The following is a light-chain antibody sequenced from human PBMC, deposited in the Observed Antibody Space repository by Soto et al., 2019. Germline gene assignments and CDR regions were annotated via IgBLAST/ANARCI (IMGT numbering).Light chain of an antibody. CDR2: RAS. J-gene: IGKJ1*01. CDR3: QQYNVYPWT. CDR1: QSIGSW. V-gene: IGKV1-5*03. Sequence: DIQMTQSPSTLSASVGDRVTITCRASQSIGSWLAWYQQKPGKAPKLLIYRASSLESEGPSRFSGSESGTDFTLIINSLQPDDFATYYCQQYNVYPWTFGQGTKVEIK.